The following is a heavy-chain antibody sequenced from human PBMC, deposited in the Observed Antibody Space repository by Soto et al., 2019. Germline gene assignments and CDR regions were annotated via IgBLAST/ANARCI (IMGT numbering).Heavy chain of an antibody. CDR2: IWYDGSNK. V-gene: IGHV3-33*01. CDR3: AREERCSGGACYAGS. D-gene: IGHD2-15*01. Sequence: QVQLVESGGGVVQPGRSLRLSCAASGFTFSTYGMHWVRQAPGKGLEWVALIWYDGSNKYYADSVKGRFTISRDNSKNTLYRQINSLRAEDTAVYYCAREERCSGGACYAGSWGQGTLVTVSS. CDR1: GFTFSTYG. J-gene: IGHJ5*02.